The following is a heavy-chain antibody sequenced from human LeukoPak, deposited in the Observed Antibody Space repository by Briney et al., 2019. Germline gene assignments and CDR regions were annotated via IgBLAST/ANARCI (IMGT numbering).Heavy chain of an antibody. CDR2: ISYDGSNK. CDR1: GFTFSSYA. V-gene: IGHV3-30-3*01. CDR3: ARVTDYYDSSYYFDY. D-gene: IGHD3-22*01. J-gene: IGHJ4*02. Sequence: QPGRSLRLSCAASGFTFSSYAMHWVRQAPGKGLEWVAVISYDGSNKYYADSVKGRFTISRDNSKNTLYLQMNSLRAEDTAVYYCARVTDYYDSSYYFDYWGQGTLVTVSS.